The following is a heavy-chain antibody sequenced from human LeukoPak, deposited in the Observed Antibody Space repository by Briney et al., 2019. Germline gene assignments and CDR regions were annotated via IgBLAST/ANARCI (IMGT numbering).Heavy chain of an antibody. D-gene: IGHD2-15*01. CDR2: ISSSGSTT. CDR1: GFTFSDYY. J-gene: IGHJ4*02. V-gene: IGHV3-11*04. CDR3: ARDRYCSGGSCYWTRDFDY. Sequence: NPWGSLRLSCAASGFTFSDYYMSWIRQAPGKGLEWVSYISSSGSTTYYADSVKGRFTISRDNAKNSLYLQMNSLRAEDTAVYYCARDRYCSGGSCYWTRDFDYWGQGTLVTVSS.